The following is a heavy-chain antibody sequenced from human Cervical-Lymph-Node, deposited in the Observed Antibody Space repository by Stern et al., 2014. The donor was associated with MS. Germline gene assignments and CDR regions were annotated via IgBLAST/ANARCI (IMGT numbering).Heavy chain of an antibody. V-gene: IGHV3-74*01. D-gene: IGHD3-16*01. J-gene: IGHJ6*02. Sequence: EVQLVESGGGLVQPGGSLRLSCAASGFTLSSYWMHWVRQAPGKGLVWVSYINNDGSDTTYADSVKGRFTVSRDNAKNTLYLQMNSLRAEDTAVYYCARGGFGHAMDVWGQGTAVTVSS. CDR3: ARGGFGHAMDV. CDR1: GFTLSSYW. CDR2: INNDGSDT.